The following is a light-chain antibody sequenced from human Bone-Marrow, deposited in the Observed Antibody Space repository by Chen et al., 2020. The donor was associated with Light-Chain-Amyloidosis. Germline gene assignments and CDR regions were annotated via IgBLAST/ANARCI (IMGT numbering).Light chain of an antibody. V-gene: IGLV2-14*01. CDR1: SSDVGGDNH. CDR3: SSYTITNTLV. J-gene: IGLJ1*01. Sequence: SALTQPASVSGTPGKSITISCTGTSSDVGGDNHVSWYQQHPDKAPKLMNYEVTNRPSWVPDRFAATKSDNTSSLTISGLQTEDEADYFCSSYTITNTLVFGRGTRVTVL. CDR2: EVT.